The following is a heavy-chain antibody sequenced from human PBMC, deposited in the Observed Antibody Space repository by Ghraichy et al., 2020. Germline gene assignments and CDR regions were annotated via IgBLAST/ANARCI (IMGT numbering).Heavy chain of an antibody. CDR1: GFTFSSYG. CDR3: ARGAVGEDGYYYYGMDV. V-gene: IGHV3-33*01. D-gene: IGHD4-17*01. J-gene: IGHJ6*02. CDR2: IWYDGSNK. Sequence: GGSLRLSCAASGFTFSSYGMHWVRQAPGKGLEWVAVIWYDGSNKYYADSVKGRFTISRDNSKNTLYLQMNSLRAEDTAVYYCARGAVGEDGYYYYGMDVWGQGPTVTVSS.